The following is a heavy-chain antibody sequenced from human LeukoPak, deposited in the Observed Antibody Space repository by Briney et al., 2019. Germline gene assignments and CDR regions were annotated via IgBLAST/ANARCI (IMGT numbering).Heavy chain of an antibody. CDR3: ATMLKRTSFDY. D-gene: IGHD2-8*01. Sequence: SETLSLTCTVSGGSISSYYWSWIRQPPGKGLEWIGYIYYSGSTNYNPSLKSRVTISVDTSKNQFSLKLSSVTAADTAVYYCATMLKRTSFDYWGQGTLVTVSS. CDR1: GGSISSYY. J-gene: IGHJ4*02. V-gene: IGHV4-59*01. CDR2: IYYSGST.